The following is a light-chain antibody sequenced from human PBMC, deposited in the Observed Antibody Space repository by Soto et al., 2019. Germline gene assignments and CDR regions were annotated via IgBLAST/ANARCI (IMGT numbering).Light chain of an antibody. CDR1: QDISSY. CDR3: KLYYEFPLT. Sequence: AIRMTQSPSSLSASPGDRVTITCRASQDISSYLAWYQQKPGKAPNLLIYVASTLQSGVPSRFSGSGSGTDVTLAVSCVQSMEFATYYLKLYYEFPLTFGGGTKVDIK. V-gene: IGKV1-8*01. J-gene: IGKJ4*01. CDR2: VAS.